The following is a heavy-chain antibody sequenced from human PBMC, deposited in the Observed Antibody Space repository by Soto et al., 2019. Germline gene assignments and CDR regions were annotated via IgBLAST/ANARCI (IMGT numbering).Heavy chain of an antibody. CDR2: IYYSGNT. V-gene: IGHV4-39*01. CDR3: VRRRASTPNWFDP. Sequence: SETLSLTCSVSGGSISSSSFYWGWIRQSPGKGLEWIGSIYYSGNTYYNPSLESRVAISADTSTNQFSPKLSSVTAADTAVYYCVRRRASTPNWFDPWGQGTLVTVPQ. CDR1: GGSISSSSFY. J-gene: IGHJ5*02.